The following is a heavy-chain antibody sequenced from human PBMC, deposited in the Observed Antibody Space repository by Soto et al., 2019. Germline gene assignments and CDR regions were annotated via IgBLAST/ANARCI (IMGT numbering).Heavy chain of an antibody. J-gene: IGHJ6*02. CDR1: GGTFSSYA. V-gene: IGHV1-69*01. Sequence: QVQLVQSGAEVKKPGSSVKVSCKASGGTFSSYAISWVRQAPGQGLEWMGGIIPIPGTANYAQKFQGRVTITADESTSTANMELSSLRSEDKAVYYCARSQGSSTSLEIYYYYYYGMDVWGQGTTVTVSS. CDR2: IIPIPGTA. CDR3: ARSQGSSTSLEIYYYYYYGMDV. D-gene: IGHD2-2*01.